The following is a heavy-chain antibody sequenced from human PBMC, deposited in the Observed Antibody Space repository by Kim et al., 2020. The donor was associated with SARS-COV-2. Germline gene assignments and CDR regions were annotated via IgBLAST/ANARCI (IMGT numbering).Heavy chain of an antibody. CDR2: IGTSGGTT. J-gene: IGHJ4*02. CDR1: GFTFSSYA. CDR3: AKISTASYYTSIGY. Sequence: GGSLRLSCAASGFTFSSYALSWVRQIPGRGLEWVSAIGTSGGTTYYADSVKGRFTISRDDSKNTLYLQMNSLRGEDTAVYYCAKISTASYYTSIGYWGQGTLVTVSS. D-gene: IGHD2-2*02. V-gene: IGHV3-23*01.